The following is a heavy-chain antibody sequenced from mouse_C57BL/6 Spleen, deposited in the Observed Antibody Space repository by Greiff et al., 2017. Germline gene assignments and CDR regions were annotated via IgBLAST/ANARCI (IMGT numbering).Heavy chain of an antibody. J-gene: IGHJ3*01. Sequence: QVQLKESGPGLVQPSQSLSITCTVSGFSLTSYGVHWVRQSPGKGLEWLGVIWSGGSTDYNAAFISRLSISKDNSKSQVFFKMNSLQADDTAIYYCATIYGSSPPEFAYWGQGTLVTVSA. CDR3: ATIYGSSPPEFAY. CDR2: IWSGGST. D-gene: IGHD1-1*01. CDR1: GFSLTSYG. V-gene: IGHV2-2*01.